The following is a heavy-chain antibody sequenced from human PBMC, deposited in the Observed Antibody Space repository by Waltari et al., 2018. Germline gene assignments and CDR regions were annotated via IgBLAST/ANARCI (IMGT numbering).Heavy chain of an antibody. Sequence: EVQLLESGGGLVQPGGSLRLSCSASGFAFSTYAMTWVRQAPGKGLECVSHIYGVGSPTHYADSVKGRFTISRDDSKNTLFLEMNSLRVEDTAVYYCAKDLRDYSNDYWGQGTLVTVSS. D-gene: IGHD4-4*01. CDR1: GFAFSTYA. CDR3: AKDLRDYSNDY. V-gene: IGHV3-23*03. J-gene: IGHJ4*02. CDR2: IYGVGSPT.